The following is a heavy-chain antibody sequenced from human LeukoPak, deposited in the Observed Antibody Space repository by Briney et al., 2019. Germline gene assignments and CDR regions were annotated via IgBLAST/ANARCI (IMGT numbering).Heavy chain of an antibody. CDR1: GGSISPYY. Sequence: SETLSLTCTVSGGSISPYYWSWIRQPPGKGLEWIGYIYYSGSTNYNPSLKSRVTISVDTSKNQFSLKLSSVTAADTAVYYCARLGDGEVYWGQETLVTVSS. CDR2: IYYSGST. J-gene: IGHJ4*02. V-gene: IGHV4-59*01. D-gene: IGHD3-16*01. CDR3: ARLGDGEVY.